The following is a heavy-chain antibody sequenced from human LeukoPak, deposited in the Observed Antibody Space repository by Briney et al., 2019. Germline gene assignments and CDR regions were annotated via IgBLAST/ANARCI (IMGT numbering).Heavy chain of an antibody. J-gene: IGHJ4*02. CDR3: TRVYYDYVWGSYRYNKFCYFDY. CDR1: GFTFGHYA. D-gene: IGHD3-16*02. Sequence: GGSLRLSCTASGFTFGHYAMSWVRQAPGKGLEWVGFIRSKAYGGTTEYAASVKGRFTISRDDSKSIAYLQMNSLKTEDKAVYYCTRVYYDYVWGSYRYNKFCYFDYWGQGTLVTVSS. CDR2: IRSKAYGGTT. V-gene: IGHV3-49*04.